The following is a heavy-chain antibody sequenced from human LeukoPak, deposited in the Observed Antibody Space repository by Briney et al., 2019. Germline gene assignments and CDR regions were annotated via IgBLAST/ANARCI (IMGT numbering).Heavy chain of an antibody. V-gene: IGHV3-23*01. Sequence: GSERLSCAASGFTFSTYAMSWVRQAPGKGLEWVSGISGSGGTTYYADSAKGRFTISRDDSKNTLYLQMNGLRAEDTAVYHCAKGGPSGSGSWEAFDIWDQGTMATVTS. D-gene: IGHD3-10*01. CDR3: AKGGPSGSGSWEAFDI. CDR1: GFTFSTYA. CDR2: ISGSGGTT. J-gene: IGHJ3*02.